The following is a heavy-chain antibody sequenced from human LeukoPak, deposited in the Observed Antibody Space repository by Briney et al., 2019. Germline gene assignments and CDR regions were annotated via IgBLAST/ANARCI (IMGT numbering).Heavy chain of an antibody. V-gene: IGHV3-23*01. Sequence: GGSLRLSCAAFGFTFSSYAMSWVRQAPGKGLEWVSAISGSGGSTYYADSVKGRFTISRDNSKNTLYLQMNSLRAEDTAVYYCAKDLVLRYFDWLLGYYFDYWGQGTLVTVSS. D-gene: IGHD3-9*01. CDR2: ISGSGGST. CDR1: GFTFSSYA. CDR3: AKDLVLRYFDWLLGYYFDY. J-gene: IGHJ4*02.